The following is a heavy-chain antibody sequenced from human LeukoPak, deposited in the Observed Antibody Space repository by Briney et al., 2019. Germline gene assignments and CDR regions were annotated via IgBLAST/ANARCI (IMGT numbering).Heavy chain of an antibody. Sequence: GGSLRLSCAASGFTFSSYGMHWVRQAPGKGLEWVAVIWYNGSNKYYADSVKGRFTISRDNSKNTLYLQMNSLRAEDTAVYYCAMGAIVATIDYWGQGTLVTVSS. D-gene: IGHD5-12*01. V-gene: IGHV3-33*01. J-gene: IGHJ4*02. CDR1: GFTFSSYG. CDR3: AMGAIVATIDY. CDR2: IWYNGSNK.